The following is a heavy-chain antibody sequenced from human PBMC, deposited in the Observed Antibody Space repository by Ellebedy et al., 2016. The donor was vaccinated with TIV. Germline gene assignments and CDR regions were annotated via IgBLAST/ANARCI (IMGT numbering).Heavy chain of an antibody. J-gene: IGHJ4*02. Sequence: AASVKVSCKASGFTLTDYYINWVRQAPGQGLEYMGWIIPNSGGTKYAQKFQGRVIMTRATSISTAYMELSSLTSDDTAVYYCARFYGSGSYSDYWGQGTLVTVSS. V-gene: IGHV1-2*02. D-gene: IGHD3-10*01. CDR3: ARFYGSGSYSDY. CDR2: IIPNSGGT. CDR1: GFTLTDYY.